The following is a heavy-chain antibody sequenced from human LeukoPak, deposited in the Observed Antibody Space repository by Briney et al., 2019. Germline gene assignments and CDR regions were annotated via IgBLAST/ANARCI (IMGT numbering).Heavy chain of an antibody. J-gene: IGHJ6*03. CDR3: ARLDRNYYYLDV. CDR2: INPTTGVA. Sequence: GASVKVSCKTSGYTFTVHYMNWVRQAPGQGLEWMGRINPTTGVANYAQKFQGRITVTRDTSINTAYMELSSLRPDDTAVYYCARLDRNYYYLDVWGQGTTVTVSS. CDR1: GYTFTVHY. D-gene: IGHD1-1*01. V-gene: IGHV1-2*06.